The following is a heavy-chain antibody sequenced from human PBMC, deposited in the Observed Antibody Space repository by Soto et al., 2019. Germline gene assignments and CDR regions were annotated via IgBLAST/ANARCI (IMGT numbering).Heavy chain of an antibody. D-gene: IGHD3-3*01. Sequence: GASVKVSCKPSGYTFTNYAIHWVRQAPGQSLEWMGWVDTGNGDTKYSQNFQDRLTISRDTFARTAAMELNSLKSEDTAVYYCARDAKWNPRGVEAQQAEYFDYWG. CDR2: VDTGNGDT. V-gene: IGHV1-3*04. CDR3: ARDAKWNPRGVEAQQAEYFDY. CDR1: GYTFTNYA. J-gene: IGHJ4*01.